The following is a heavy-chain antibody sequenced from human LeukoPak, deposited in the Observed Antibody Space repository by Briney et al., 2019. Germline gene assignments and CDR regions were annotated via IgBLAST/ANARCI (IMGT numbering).Heavy chain of an antibody. Sequence: PSETLSLTCTVSGGSISSYYWSWIRQPPGKGLEWIGYIYYSGSTIYNPSLKSRVTISVDTSKNQFSLKLSSVTAADTAVYYCARDPRDYYGSGSYYNGSPYFDYWGQGTLVTVSS. D-gene: IGHD3-10*01. CDR2: IYYSGST. V-gene: IGHV4-59*01. J-gene: IGHJ4*02. CDR1: GGSISSYY. CDR3: ARDPRDYYGSGSYYNGSPYFDY.